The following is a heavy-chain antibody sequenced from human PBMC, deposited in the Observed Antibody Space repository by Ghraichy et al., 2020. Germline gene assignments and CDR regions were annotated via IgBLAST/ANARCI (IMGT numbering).Heavy chain of an antibody. CDR2: ISGSSSYI. Sequence: GGSLRLSCAASGFTFSNYSMKWVRQAPGKGLEWVSSISGSSSYIYYADSVKGRFTISRDNAKNSLYLQMNSLRAEDTAVYYCAREGVNNWFDPGGQGTLVTGSP. CDR3: AREGVNNWFDP. V-gene: IGHV3-21*01. J-gene: IGHJ5*02. CDR1: GFTFSNYS.